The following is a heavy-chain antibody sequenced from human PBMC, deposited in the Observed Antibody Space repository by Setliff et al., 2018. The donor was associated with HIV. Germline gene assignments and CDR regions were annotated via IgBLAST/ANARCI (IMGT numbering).Heavy chain of an antibody. V-gene: IGHV1-46*01. CDR2: INTSGGSA. CDR1: GYTFTSYP. J-gene: IGHJ4*01. D-gene: IGHD6-19*01. Sequence: SVKVSCKASGYTFTSYPMHWVRQAPGQGLEWMGVINTSGGSAGYAEKFRGRATMTRDTSTNTVYMDLRNLRSEDTAVYYCARNQGDASGWYAGDYWGHGTLVTVSS. CDR3: ARNQGDASGWYAGDY.